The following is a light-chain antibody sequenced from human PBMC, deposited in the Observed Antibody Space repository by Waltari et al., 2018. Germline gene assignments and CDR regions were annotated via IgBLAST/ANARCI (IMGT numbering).Light chain of an antibody. CDR2: EVS. V-gene: IGLV2-8*01. J-gene: IGLJ2*01. CDR3: SSYAGYDVLV. Sequence: QSALTQPPSASGSPGQSVTISCTGTSSDVGAYNTVSWYQQYSGKAPKLRLYEVSERPAGDLDRFSASDPGNAASLIVSGLQADDEADYYCSSYAGYDVLVFGGGTRLTVL. CDR1: SSDVGAYNT.